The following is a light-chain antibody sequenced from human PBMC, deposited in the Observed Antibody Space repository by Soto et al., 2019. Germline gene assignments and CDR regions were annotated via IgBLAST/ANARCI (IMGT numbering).Light chain of an antibody. Sequence: DIQMTQSPSSLSASVADRVTITCRASQSISSYLNWYQQKPGKAPKLLIYAASTLQGGVPSGFSGSGSGTDFTLTISSLQPEDFATYYCQQSYSIPYTFGQGTNLEIK. CDR2: AAS. CDR1: QSISSY. CDR3: QQSYSIPYT. V-gene: IGKV1-39*01. J-gene: IGKJ2*01.